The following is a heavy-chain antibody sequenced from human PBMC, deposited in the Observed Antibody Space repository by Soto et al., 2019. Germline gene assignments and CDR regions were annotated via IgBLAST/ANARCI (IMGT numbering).Heavy chain of an antibody. CDR1: GGSISSSSYY. D-gene: IGHD2-15*01. CDR2: IYYSGST. Sequence: QLQLQESGPGLVKPSETLSLTCTVPGGSISSSSYYWGWIRQPPGKGLEWIGSIYYSGSTYYNPSLKSRVTISVDTSKNQFSLKLSSVTAADTAVYYCARQGTYCSGGSCYSGLFDYWGQGTLVTVSS. CDR3: ARQGTYCSGGSCYSGLFDY. V-gene: IGHV4-39*01. J-gene: IGHJ4*02.